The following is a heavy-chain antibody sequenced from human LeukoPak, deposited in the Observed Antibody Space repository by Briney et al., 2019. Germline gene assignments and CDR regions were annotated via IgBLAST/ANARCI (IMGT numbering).Heavy chain of an antibody. D-gene: IGHD6-6*01. Sequence: SETLSLTCTVSGGSISSYYWSWIRQPAGKGLEWIGRIYTSGSTNYNPSLKSRVTMSVDTSKNQFSLKLSSVTAADTAVYYCARDCRQLNEYYFDYWGQGTLVTVSS. CDR1: GGSISSYY. J-gene: IGHJ4*02. CDR2: IYTSGST. V-gene: IGHV4-4*07. CDR3: ARDCRQLNEYYFDY.